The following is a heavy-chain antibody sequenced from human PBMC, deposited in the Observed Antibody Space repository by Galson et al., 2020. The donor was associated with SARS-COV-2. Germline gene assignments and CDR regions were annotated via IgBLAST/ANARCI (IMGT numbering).Heavy chain of an antibody. D-gene: IGHD3-10*01. J-gene: IGHJ5*02. CDR3: ARHRWFEGYFDP. CDR2: ISFSGST. Sequence: SETLSLTCTVSGGSITSFFRHWIRPPPGKGMEWTGSISFSGSTHYNPSFKSRVTISIDPSKNQFSPRLRTVTAGDTATYYCARHRWFEGYFDPWGQGTLVTVSS. CDR1: GGSITSFF. V-gene: IGHV4-59*01.